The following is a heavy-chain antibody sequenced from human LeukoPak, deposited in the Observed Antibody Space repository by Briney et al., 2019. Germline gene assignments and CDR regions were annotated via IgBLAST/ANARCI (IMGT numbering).Heavy chain of an antibody. J-gene: IGHJ4*02. V-gene: IGHV1-18*01. CDR2: ISAYNGNT. D-gene: IGHD6-6*01. CDR1: GYTFTSYG. Sequence: GASVKVSCKASGYTFTSYGISWVRQAPGQGLEWMGWISAYNGNTNYAQKLQGRATMTTDTSTSTAYMELRSLRSDDTAVYYYARCARPPYDFDYWGQGTLVTVSS. CDR3: ARCARPPYDFDY.